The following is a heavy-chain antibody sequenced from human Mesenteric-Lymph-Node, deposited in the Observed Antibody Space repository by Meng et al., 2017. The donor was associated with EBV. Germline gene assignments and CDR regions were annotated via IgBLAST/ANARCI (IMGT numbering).Heavy chain of an antibody. CDR3: ARGATSVFDL. CDR1: GDSVSSSSAA. CDR2: TYYRSKWYN. Sequence: QVQLQQSGPGLVXXXXXLSLTCVLSGDSVSSSSAAWTWIRQSPSRGLEWLGRTYYRSKWYNDYAVFVKSRITINPDTSKNQFSLQLNSVTPEDTAVYYCARGATSVFDLWGRGTLVTVSS. V-gene: IGHV6-1*01. J-gene: IGHJ2*01.